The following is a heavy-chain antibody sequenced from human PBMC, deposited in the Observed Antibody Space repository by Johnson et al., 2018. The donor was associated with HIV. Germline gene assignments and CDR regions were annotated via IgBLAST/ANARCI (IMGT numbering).Heavy chain of an antibody. D-gene: IGHD3-10*01. CDR1: GFTFSSYG. V-gene: IGHV3-33*06. CDR2: IWYDGSNK. Sequence: QMQLVESGGGVVQPGRSLRLSCAASGFTFSSYGMHWVRQAPGKGLEWVAVIWYDGSNKYYADSVKGRFTISRDNSKNTLYLQMNSLRAEDTAVYYCAKDLNYGSGPVDIWGQGTMVTISS. CDR3: AKDLNYGSGPVDI. J-gene: IGHJ3*02.